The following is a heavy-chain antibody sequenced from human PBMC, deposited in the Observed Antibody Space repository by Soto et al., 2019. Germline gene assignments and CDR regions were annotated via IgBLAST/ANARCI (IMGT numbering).Heavy chain of an antibody. V-gene: IGHV3-21*06. Sequence: GGSLRLSCAASGFIFTRYSMNWVRQAPGKGLEWVSSISSTTNYIYYGDSMKGRFTISRDNAKNSLYLEMNSLRAEDTAVYYCARESEDLTSNFDYWGQGTLVTVS. J-gene: IGHJ4*02. CDR1: GFIFTRYS. CDR3: ARESEDLTSNFDY. CDR2: ISSTTNYI.